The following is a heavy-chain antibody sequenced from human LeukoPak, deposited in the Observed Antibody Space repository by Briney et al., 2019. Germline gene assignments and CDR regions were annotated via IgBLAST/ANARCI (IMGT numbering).Heavy chain of an antibody. Sequence: GGSLRLSCAASGFAFSNYAMSWVRQAPGKGLEWVSAISANGGGTYYADSVKGRFTISRDNSKNTLYLQMNSLRAEDTAVYYCAKGSSPFDYWGQGTLVTVSS. CDR2: ISANGGGT. D-gene: IGHD6-13*01. CDR3: AKGSSPFDY. CDR1: GFAFSNYA. V-gene: IGHV3-23*01. J-gene: IGHJ4*02.